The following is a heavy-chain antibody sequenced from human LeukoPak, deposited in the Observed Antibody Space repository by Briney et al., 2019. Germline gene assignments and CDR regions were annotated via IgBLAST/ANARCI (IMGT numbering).Heavy chain of an antibody. Sequence: PSETLSLTCTVSGGFTSSYYWSWIRQPPGKGLEYIGYIYDSGSTNYNPSLKSRVTISVDTSKNQFSLKLTSVTAADTAVYYCATGGPPGTFDYWGQGTLVTVSS. V-gene: IGHV4-59*01. D-gene: IGHD1-1*01. CDR2: IYDSGST. CDR3: ATGGPPGTFDY. J-gene: IGHJ4*02. CDR1: GGFTSSYY.